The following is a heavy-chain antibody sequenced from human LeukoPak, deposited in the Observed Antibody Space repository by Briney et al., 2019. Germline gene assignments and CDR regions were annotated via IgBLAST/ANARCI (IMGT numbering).Heavy chain of an antibody. CDR2: ITPIFGTA. J-gene: IGHJ4*02. Sequence: ASVKVSCKASGGTFSSYAISWVRQAPGQGLEWLGGITPIFGTANYAQKFQGRVTITADESTSTAYMELSSLRSEDTAVYYCASGYYYDSSGYYSDVPYFDYWGQGTLVTVSS. D-gene: IGHD3-22*01. V-gene: IGHV1-69*13. CDR3: ASGYYYDSSGYYSDVPYFDY. CDR1: GGTFSSYA.